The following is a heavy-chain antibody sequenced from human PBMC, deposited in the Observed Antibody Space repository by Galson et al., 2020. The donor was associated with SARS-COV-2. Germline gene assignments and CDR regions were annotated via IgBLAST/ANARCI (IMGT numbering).Heavy chain of an antibody. D-gene: IGHD1-26*01. CDR3: AKLAEGRRSSEDY. V-gene: IGHV4-59*08. J-gene: IGHJ4*02. Sequence: ETSETLSLTCAVSIGSMTSHYWSWIRQAPGKGLEWIGYISYSGSTTYNPSLKSRVTISIDTSKNQFSQKLTSVTAADTALYYCAKLAEGRRSSEDYWGQGTLVTVSS. CDR2: ISYSGST. CDR1: IGSMTSHY.